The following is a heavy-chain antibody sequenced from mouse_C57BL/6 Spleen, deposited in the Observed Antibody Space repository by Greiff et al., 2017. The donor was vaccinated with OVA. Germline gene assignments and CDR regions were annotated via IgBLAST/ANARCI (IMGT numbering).Heavy chain of an antibody. CDR3: ARQSYDDYYNYFDY. CDR2: ISSGGSYT. D-gene: IGHD2-3*01. Sequence: EVKLLQSGGDLVKPGGSLTLSCAASGFTFSSYGMSWVRQTPDKRLEWVATISSGGSYTYYPDSVKGRFTLPRDNAKTTLYLQMGSLKSEDTAMYYCARQSYDDYYNYFDYWGQGTTLTVSS. J-gene: IGHJ2*01. V-gene: IGHV5-6*01. CDR1: GFTFSSYG.